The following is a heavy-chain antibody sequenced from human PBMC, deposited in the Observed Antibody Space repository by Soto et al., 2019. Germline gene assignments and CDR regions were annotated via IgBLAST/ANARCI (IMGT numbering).Heavy chain of an antibody. V-gene: IGHV4-39*01. CDR3: ARLTPLWFGELFDY. CDR2: IYYSGST. Sequence: QLQLQESGPGLVKPSETLSLTCTVSGGSISSSSYDWGWIRQPPGKGLEWIGRIYYSGSTYYNPSLKSRVTISVDTSKNQFSLKLSSVTAADTAVYYCARLTPLWFGELFDYWGQGTLVTVSS. D-gene: IGHD3-10*01. J-gene: IGHJ4*02. CDR1: GGSISSSSYD.